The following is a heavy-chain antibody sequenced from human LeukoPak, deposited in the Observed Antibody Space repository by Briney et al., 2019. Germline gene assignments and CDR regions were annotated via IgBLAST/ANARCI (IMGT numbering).Heavy chain of an antibody. V-gene: IGHV4-59*01. CDR2: IYYSGST. CDR1: GGSISSYY. D-gene: IGHD3-9*01. Sequence: KPSETLSLTCTVSGGSISSYYWSWIRQPAGKGLEWIGYIYYSGSTNYNPSLKSRVTISVDTSKNQFSLKLSSVTAADTAVYYCARVAASGILTGYYGYYFDHWGQGTLVTVSS. J-gene: IGHJ4*02. CDR3: ARVAASGILTGYYGYYFDH.